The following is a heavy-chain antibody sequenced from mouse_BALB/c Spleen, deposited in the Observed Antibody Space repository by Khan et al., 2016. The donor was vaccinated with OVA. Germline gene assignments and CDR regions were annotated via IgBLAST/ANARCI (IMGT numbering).Heavy chain of an antibody. CDR3: TRSGYGSFAY. CDR1: GYTFNSYY. V-gene: IGHV1S81*02. Sequence: VQLQQSGAELVKPGASVKLSCKASGYTFNSYYMYWVKQRPGQGLEWIGEINPNNGDANFNEKFKNKATLTVDKSSNTAFMQLRSLTSEDSAVSYCTRSGYGSFAYWGQGTLVTVSA. J-gene: IGHJ3*01. CDR2: INPNNGDA. D-gene: IGHD2-2*01.